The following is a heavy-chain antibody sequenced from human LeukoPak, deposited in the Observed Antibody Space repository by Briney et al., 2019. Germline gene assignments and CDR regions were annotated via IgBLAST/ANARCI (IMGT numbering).Heavy chain of an antibody. CDR3: ARENSGSYREFDY. CDR2: IYTSGST. Sequence: XRQPAXKGLEWIGRIYTSGSTNYNASLKSRVSMSVDTSKNQFSLKLSSVTAADTAVFYCARENSGSYREFDYWGQGTLVTVSS. J-gene: IGHJ4*02. D-gene: IGHD1-26*01. V-gene: IGHV4-4*07.